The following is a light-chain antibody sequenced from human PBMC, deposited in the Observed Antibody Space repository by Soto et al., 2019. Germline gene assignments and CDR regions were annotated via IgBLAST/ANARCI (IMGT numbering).Light chain of an antibody. CDR3: SSYTTTTRL. J-gene: IGLJ3*02. V-gene: IGLV2-14*01. CDR2: EVS. Sequence: QSALTQPASVSGSPGQSITISCSGTSSDIGSNNYVSWFQQRPGKAPTLIMYEVSNRPSGVSTHFSGSKSGNTASLTISGLLPEDEAEYYCSSYTTTTRLFGGGTQLTVL. CDR1: SSDIGSNNY.